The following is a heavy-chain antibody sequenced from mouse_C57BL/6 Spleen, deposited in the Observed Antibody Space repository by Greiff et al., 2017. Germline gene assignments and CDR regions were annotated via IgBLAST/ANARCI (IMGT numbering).Heavy chain of an antibody. V-gene: IGHV1-82*01. CDR2: IYPGDADT. Sequence: QVQLQQSGPELVKPGASVKISCKASGYAFSSSWMNWVKQRPGKGLEWIGRIYPGDADTNYNGKFKGKATLTADKSSSTAYMQLSSLTSEDSAVYFCARSRDITTVVFDYWGQGTTLTVSS. D-gene: IGHD1-1*01. J-gene: IGHJ2*01. CDR1: GYAFSSSW. CDR3: ARSRDITTVVFDY.